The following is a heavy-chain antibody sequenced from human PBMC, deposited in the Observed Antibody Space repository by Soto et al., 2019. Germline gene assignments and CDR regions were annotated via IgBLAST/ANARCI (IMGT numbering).Heavy chain of an antibody. J-gene: IGHJ4*02. D-gene: IGHD2-2*01. V-gene: IGHV3-23*01. CDR1: GCTLTNYS. CDR2: ITGGGGGRT. Sequence: GGALRPSRAAPGCTLTNYSKKWGRPAPGKGLEWVSTITGGGGGRTNYADSVKGRFTISRDNSKNTLYLQMNSLRAEDTAVYYCAKQPASIRTFDYWGQGALVTVSS. CDR3: AKQPASIRTFDY.